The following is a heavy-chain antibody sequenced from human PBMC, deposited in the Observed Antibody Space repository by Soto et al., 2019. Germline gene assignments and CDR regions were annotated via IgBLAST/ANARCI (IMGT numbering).Heavy chain of an antibody. D-gene: IGHD2-21*02. Sequence: ASVKVSCKASGYTFTGYYMHWVRQAPGQGLERMGWINPNSGGTNYAQKFQGWVTMTRDTSISTAYMELSRLRSDDTAVYYCARAKGGGDDYYYYGMDVWGQGTTVTVSS. CDR2: INPNSGGT. CDR1: GYTFTGYY. CDR3: ARAKGGGDDYYYYGMDV. J-gene: IGHJ6*02. V-gene: IGHV1-2*04.